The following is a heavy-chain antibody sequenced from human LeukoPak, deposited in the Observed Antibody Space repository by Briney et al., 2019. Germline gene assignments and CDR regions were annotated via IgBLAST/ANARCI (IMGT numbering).Heavy chain of an antibody. CDR2: IYYTGST. CDR3: ARASRPINYYETSEYYREKIGSFDI. CDR1: GDSISTSSYY. Sequence: PSETLSLTCTVSGDSISTSSYYWGWIRQPPGKGLEWIGSIYYTGSTYYNPSLKSRVTISVDTSKNHFSLKLTSVTAADTAVYYCARASRPINYYETSEYYREKIGSFDIWGQGTMVTVSS. J-gene: IGHJ3*02. D-gene: IGHD3-22*01. V-gene: IGHV4-39*07.